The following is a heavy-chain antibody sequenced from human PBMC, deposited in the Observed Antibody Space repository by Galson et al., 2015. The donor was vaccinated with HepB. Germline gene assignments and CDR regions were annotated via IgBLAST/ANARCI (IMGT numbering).Heavy chain of an antibody. CDR2: TYYRSKWYN. D-gene: IGHD3-22*01. CDR1: GDSVSSHSAA. Sequence: CAISGDSVSSHSAAWNWIRQSPSRGLEWLGRTYYRSKWYNDYAVSMKSRITINPDTSKNQFSLQLNSVTPEDTAVYYCTRAQVTMILAYFDYWGQGTLVTVSS. J-gene: IGHJ4*02. CDR3: TRAQVTMILAYFDY. V-gene: IGHV6-1*01.